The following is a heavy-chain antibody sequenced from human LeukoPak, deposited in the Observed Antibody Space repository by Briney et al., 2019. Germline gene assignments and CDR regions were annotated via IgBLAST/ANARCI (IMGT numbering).Heavy chain of an antibody. CDR2: IVVGSGNT. Sequence: SVKVSCKASGFTFTSSAVRWVRQARGQRLEWIGWIVVGSGNTNYAQKLQERVTITRDMSTSTAYMELSSLRAEDTAVYYCARESGDGYNYGYWGQGTLVTVSS. D-gene: IGHD5-24*01. V-gene: IGHV1-58*01. CDR1: GFTFTSSA. CDR3: ARESGDGYNYGY. J-gene: IGHJ4*02.